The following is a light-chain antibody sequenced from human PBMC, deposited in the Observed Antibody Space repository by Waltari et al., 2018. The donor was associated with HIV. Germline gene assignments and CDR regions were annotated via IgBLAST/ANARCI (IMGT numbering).Light chain of an antibody. CDR1: LSVRSN. CDR3: QQYNNWWT. J-gene: IGKJ1*01. Sequence: EIVMTQSPATLSVSPGERATLSCRASLSVRSNLAWYQQKPGQAPRLLIYDASTRATGIPARFSGSGSGTEFSLTISSLQSEDFALYYCQQYNNWWTFGQGTKVEIK. CDR2: DAS. V-gene: IGKV3-15*01.